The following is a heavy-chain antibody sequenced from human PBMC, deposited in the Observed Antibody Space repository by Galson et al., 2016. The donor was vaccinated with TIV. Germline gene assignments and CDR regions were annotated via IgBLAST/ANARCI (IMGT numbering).Heavy chain of an antibody. CDR1: GFTFSSHA. D-gene: IGHD1-14*01. V-gene: IGHV3-30*03. J-gene: IGHJ6*02. Sequence: SLRLSCAASGFTFSSHAMHWVRQAPGKGLEWVAVISHDGTRKYYGDSYGEFLKGRFTISRDNSKNTVSLHMNSLRREDTAVYYCVRDMGGSDRTFGAFVGHAMDVWGQGTTVTGSS. CDR2: ISHDGTRK. CDR3: VRDMGGSDRTFGAFVGHAMDV.